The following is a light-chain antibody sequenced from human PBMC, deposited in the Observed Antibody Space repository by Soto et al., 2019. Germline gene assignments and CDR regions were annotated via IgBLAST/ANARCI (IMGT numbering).Light chain of an antibody. J-gene: IGLJ2*01. Sequence: QSVLTQPRSVPASPGQSVTLSCTGSRSDVGVYNYVSWYQQHPGKAPKLMIYDVSKRPSGVPGRFSGSKSGNTASLTISGLQAEDEADYYCCSYGGGYTPLVFGGGTKVTVL. CDR2: DVS. V-gene: IGLV2-11*01. CDR3: CSYGGGYTPLV. CDR1: RSDVGVYNY.